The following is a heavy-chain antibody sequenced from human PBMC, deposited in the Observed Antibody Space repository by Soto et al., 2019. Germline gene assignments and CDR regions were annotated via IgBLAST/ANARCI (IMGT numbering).Heavy chain of an antibody. CDR2: IYYSGST. J-gene: IGHJ4*02. D-gene: IGHD3-10*02. CDR1: GGSISSYY. CDR3: ARHLFADYFDY. Sequence: SETLSLTCTVSGGSISSYYWSWIRQPPGKGLEWIGYIYYSGSTNYNPSLKSRVTISVDTSKNQFSLKLSSVTAADTAVYYCARHLFADYFDYWGQGTLVTVSS. V-gene: IGHV4-59*08.